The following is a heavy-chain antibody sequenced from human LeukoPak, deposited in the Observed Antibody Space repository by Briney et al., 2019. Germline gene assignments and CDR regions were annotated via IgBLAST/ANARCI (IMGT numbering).Heavy chain of an antibody. CDR3: ARAVRSSSGRDAFDI. D-gene: IGHD6-6*01. CDR1: GGSISSGSYY. Sequence: SETLSLTCAVSGGSISSGSYYWSWIRQPAGKGLEWIGRIYTSGSTNYNPSLKSRVTISVDTSKNQFSLKLSSVTAADTAVYYRARAVRSSSGRDAFDIWGQGTMVTVSS. CDR2: IYTSGST. J-gene: IGHJ3*02. V-gene: IGHV4-61*02.